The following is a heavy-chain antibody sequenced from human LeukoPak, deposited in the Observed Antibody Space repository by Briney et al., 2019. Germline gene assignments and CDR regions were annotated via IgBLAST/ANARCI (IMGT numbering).Heavy chain of an antibody. CDR2: INPNSGGT. V-gene: IGHV1-2*02. D-gene: IGHD3-22*01. Sequence: ASVKVSCKASGYTFTGYYMHWVRQAPGQGLEWMGWINPNSGGTNYAQKFQGRVTMTRDTSISTAYMELSRLRSDDTAVYYCARAYYYDSSGSYYFDYWGQGTLVTVSS. J-gene: IGHJ4*02. CDR3: ARAYYYDSSGSYYFDY. CDR1: GYTFTGYY.